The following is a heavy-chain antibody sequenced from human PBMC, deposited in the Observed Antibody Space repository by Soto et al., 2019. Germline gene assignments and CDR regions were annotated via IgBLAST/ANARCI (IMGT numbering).Heavy chain of an antibody. Sequence: QVQLVQSGAEVKKPGASVKVSCKASGYTFTSYGISWVRQAPGQGLEWMGWISAYNGNTDYAQKLQGRVTMTTDTSTSTAYMELRSLRSDDTAVFYCASYHLNSYYYGMDVWGQGTTVTVSS. J-gene: IGHJ6*02. CDR3: ASYHLNSYYYGMDV. CDR2: ISAYNGNT. CDR1: GYTFTSYG. V-gene: IGHV1-18*01.